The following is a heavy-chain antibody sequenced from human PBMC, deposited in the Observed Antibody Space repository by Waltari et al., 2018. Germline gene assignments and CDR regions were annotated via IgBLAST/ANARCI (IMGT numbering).Heavy chain of an antibody. J-gene: IGHJ4*02. CDR1: GFTFSTYT. V-gene: IGHV3-21*02. D-gene: IGHD5-12*01. CDR3: ARGVSITETPWFAY. CDR2: IISSRSTR. Sequence: EVQLVESGGGLVKPGGSLRLSCATSGFTFSTYTMNWVRQVTGKGLECVSSIISSRSTRYYADSVKGRFTISRDNAKNSMYMQLNSLRVEDTAIYYCARGVSITETPWFAYWGQGTLVTVSS.